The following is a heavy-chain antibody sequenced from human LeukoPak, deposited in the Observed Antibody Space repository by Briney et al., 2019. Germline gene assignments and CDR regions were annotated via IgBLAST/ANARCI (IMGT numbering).Heavy chain of an antibody. V-gene: IGHV4-34*01. Sequence: SETLSLTCAVYGGSFSGYYWSWIRQPPGKGLEWIGEINHSGSTNYNPSLKSRVTISVDTSKNQFSLKLSSVTAADTAVYYCARHSRRYFNWLLPNNWFDPWGQGTLVTVSS. CDR3: ARHSRRYFNWLLPNNWFDP. CDR2: INHSGST. D-gene: IGHD3-9*01. J-gene: IGHJ5*02. CDR1: GGSFSGYY.